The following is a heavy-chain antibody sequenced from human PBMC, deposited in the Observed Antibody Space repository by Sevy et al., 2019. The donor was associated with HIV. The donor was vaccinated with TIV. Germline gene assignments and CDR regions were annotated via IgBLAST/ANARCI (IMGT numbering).Heavy chain of an antibody. CDR1: GGTFSSYD. Sequence: ASVKVSCKASGGTFSSYDINWVRQAPGQGLEWMGQIIPIFGTSSYAHNFQGRVTITADESTSTAYMDVSSLRSEDTAVYYCARGGGAVDHGMDVWGQGTTVTVSS. V-gene: IGHV1-69*13. CDR3: ARGGGAVDHGMDV. D-gene: IGHD2-21*01. J-gene: IGHJ6*02. CDR2: IIPIFGTS.